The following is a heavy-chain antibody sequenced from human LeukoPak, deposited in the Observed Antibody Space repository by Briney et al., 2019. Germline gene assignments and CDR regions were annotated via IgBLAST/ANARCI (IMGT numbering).Heavy chain of an antibody. J-gene: IGHJ3*02. Sequence: GGSLRLSCAASGFTFSSYWMSWVRQAPGKGLEWVANIKQDGSEKYYVDSVKGRFTISRENAKNSLYLQMNSLRAGDTAVYYCARDGSLAGDSAFDIWGQGTMVTVSS. CDR2: IKQDGSEK. D-gene: IGHD6-6*01. V-gene: IGHV3-7*01. CDR1: GFTFSSYW. CDR3: ARDGSLAGDSAFDI.